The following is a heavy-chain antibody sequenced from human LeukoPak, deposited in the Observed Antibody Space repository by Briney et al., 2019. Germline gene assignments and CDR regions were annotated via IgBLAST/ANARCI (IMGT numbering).Heavy chain of an antibody. J-gene: IGHJ4*02. CDR2: ISYDGSNK. CDR3: ARVSNWYSPFDS. V-gene: IGHV3-30-3*01. CDR1: GFTFSNYA. Sequence: GRSLRLSCAASGFTFSNYAMHWVRQAPGKGLEWVTVISYDGSNKYYADSVRGRFTLSRDNSKNTLYPQMNSLRTEDTAVYYCARVSNWYSPFDSWGQGTLVTVSS. D-gene: IGHD6-13*01.